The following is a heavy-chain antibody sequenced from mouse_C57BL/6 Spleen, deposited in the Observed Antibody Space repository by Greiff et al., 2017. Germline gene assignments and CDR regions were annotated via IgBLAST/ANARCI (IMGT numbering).Heavy chain of an antibody. J-gene: IGHJ4*01. CDR3: ARDGGTWYYAMDY. CDR2: IYPGDGDT. V-gene: IGHV1-80*01. Sequence: QVQLQQSGAELVKPGASVKISCKASGYAFSSYWMNWVKQRPGQGLEWIGQIYPGDGDTNYNGKFKGKATLTADKSSSTAYMQLSSLTSEDSAVYFWARDGGTWYYAMDYWGQGTSVTVSS. CDR1: GYAFSSYW. D-gene: IGHD2-3*01.